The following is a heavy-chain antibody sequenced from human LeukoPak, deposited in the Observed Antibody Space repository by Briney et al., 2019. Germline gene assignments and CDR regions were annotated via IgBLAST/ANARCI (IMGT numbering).Heavy chain of an antibody. CDR3: ARSTGSSSSDPFDY. CDR2: IYPGDSDT. CDR1: GYRFTNYW. Sequence: GESLKISCKGSGYRFTNYWIGWVRQMPGKGLDWMGIIYPGDSDTRYSPTFKGQVTISVDKSISTAYLQWSSLKASDTAMHYCARSTGSSSSDPFDYWGQGTLVTVSS. D-gene: IGHD6-6*01. J-gene: IGHJ4*02. V-gene: IGHV5-51*01.